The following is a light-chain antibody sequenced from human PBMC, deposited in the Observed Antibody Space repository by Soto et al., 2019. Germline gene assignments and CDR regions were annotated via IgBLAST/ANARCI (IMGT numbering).Light chain of an antibody. CDR2: EVS. J-gene: IGLJ1*01. CDR3: CSYAGSTTFV. Sequence: QSALTQPASVSGSPGQSITISCTGTTSDVGTYNLVSWYQHYPGKAPKLMIYEVSKWPSGVSDRFSGSKSGNTASLTISGLQAEDEADYYCCSYAGSTTFVFGTGTKLTVL. V-gene: IGLV2-23*02. CDR1: TSDVGTYNL.